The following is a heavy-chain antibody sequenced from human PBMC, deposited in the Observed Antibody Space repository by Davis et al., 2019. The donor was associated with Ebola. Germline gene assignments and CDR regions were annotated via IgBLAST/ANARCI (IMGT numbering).Heavy chain of an antibody. CDR3: AKARNYDFWSPFDY. CDR2: IYSCGST. J-gene: IGHJ4*02. Sequence: GESLKISCAASGFTVSSNYMSWVRQAPGKGLEWVSVIYSCGSTYYADSVKGRFTISSDNSKNTVYLQMNSLRAEDTAVYYCAKARNYDFWSPFDYWGQGTLVTVSS. V-gene: IGHV3-53*01. D-gene: IGHD3-3*01. CDR1: GFTVSSNY.